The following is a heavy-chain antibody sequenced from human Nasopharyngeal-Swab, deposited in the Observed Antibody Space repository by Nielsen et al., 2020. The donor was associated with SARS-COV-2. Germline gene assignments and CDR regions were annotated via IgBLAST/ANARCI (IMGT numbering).Heavy chain of an antibody. CDR3: ARQPYSSSWYGHNYYYYYMDV. V-gene: IGHV4-39*01. J-gene: IGHJ6*03. CDR1: GGSISSSSYY. D-gene: IGHD6-13*01. Sequence: GSLRLSCTVSGGSISSSSYYWGWIRQPPGKGLEWIGSIYYSGSTYYNPSLKSRVTISVDTSKNQFSLKLSSVTAADTAAYYCARQPYSSSWYGHNYYYYYMDVWGKGTTVTVSS. CDR2: IYYSGST.